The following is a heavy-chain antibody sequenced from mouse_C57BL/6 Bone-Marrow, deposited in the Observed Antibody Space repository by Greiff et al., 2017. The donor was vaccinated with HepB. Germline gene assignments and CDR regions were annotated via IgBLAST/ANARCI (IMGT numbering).Heavy chain of an antibody. D-gene: IGHD1-1*01. CDR3: ARGDYGSIYAMDY. Sequence: QVQLQQSGAELVRPGASVKLSCKASGYTFTDYYINWVKQRPGQGLEWIARIYPGSGNTYYNEKFKGKATLTAEKSSSTAYMQLSSLTSEDSAVYFCARGDYGSIYAMDYWGQGTSVTVSS. CDR2: IYPGSGNT. J-gene: IGHJ4*01. CDR1: GYTFTDYY. V-gene: IGHV1-76*01.